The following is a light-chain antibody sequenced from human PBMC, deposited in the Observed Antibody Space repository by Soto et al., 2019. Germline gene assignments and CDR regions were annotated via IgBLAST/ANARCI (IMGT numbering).Light chain of an antibody. CDR1: QTINKN. CDR3: QQSFRTPYT. CDR2: SAS. J-gene: IGKJ2*01. V-gene: IGKV1-39*01. Sequence: DIQMTQSPSSLSASVGDRVTITCRASQTINKNLNWYQQKPGQAPNLLIYSASDFQSGVPSRFSGSGSGTDFTRTISGLQPEDFQTYDCQQSFRTPYTFGQGTDLEI.